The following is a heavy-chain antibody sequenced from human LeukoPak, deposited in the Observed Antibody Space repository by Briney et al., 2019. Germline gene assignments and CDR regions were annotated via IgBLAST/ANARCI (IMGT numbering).Heavy chain of an antibody. V-gene: IGHV3-9*01. Sequence: PGRSLRLSCAASGFTFDDYAMHWVRQALGKGLEWVSGISWNSGSIGYADSVKGRFTISRDNAKNSLYLQMNSLRAEDTALYYCATSSSWGQGTLVTVSS. CDR1: GFTFDDYA. J-gene: IGHJ4*02. CDR2: ISWNSGSI. CDR3: ATSSS. D-gene: IGHD6-13*01.